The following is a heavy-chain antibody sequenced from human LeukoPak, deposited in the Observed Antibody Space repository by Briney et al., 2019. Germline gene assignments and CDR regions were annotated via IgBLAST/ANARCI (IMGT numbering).Heavy chain of an antibody. V-gene: IGHV3-7*03. CDR3: ARGGGSDV. Sequence: PGGSLRLSCAASGFTFSSYWMNWARQAPGKGLEWVASINHNGNVSYYVDSVKGRFTISRDNAKNSLYLQMSNLRAEDTAVYFCARGGGSDVWGQGATVTVSS. D-gene: IGHD2-15*01. CDR2: INHNGNVS. J-gene: IGHJ6*02. CDR1: GFTFSSYW.